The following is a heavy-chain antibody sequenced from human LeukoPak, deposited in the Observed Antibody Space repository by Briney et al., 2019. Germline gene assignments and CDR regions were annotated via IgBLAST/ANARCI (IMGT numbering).Heavy chain of an antibody. Sequence: SETLSLTCTVSGGSISSGDYYWSWIRQPPGKGLEWIGYIYYSGSTYYNLSLKSRVTISVDTSKNQFSLKLSSVTAADTAVYYCARDEDYYGSQPWGQGTLVTVSS. CDR3: ARDEDYYGSQP. CDR1: GGSISSGDYY. CDR2: IYYSGST. J-gene: IGHJ5*02. V-gene: IGHV4-30-4*01. D-gene: IGHD3-10*01.